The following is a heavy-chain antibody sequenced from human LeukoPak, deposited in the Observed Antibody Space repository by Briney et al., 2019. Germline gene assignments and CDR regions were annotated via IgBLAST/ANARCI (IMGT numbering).Heavy chain of an antibody. CDR1: GYTSTGYY. CDR2: INPNSGGT. J-gene: IGHJ6*03. V-gene: IGHV1-2*02. Sequence: ASVKVSCKASGYTSTGYYMHWVRQAPGQGLEWMGWINPNSGGTNYAQKFQGRVTMTRDTSISTAYMELSRLRSDDTAVYYCARVPNYYYYMDVWGKGTTVTVSS. CDR3: ARVPNYYYYMDV.